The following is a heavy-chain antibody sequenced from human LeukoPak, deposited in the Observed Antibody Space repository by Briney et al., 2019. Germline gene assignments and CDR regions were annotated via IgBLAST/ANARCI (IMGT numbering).Heavy chain of an antibody. CDR1: GGSFSGYY. J-gene: IGHJ4*02. V-gene: IGHV4-34*01. D-gene: IGHD3-10*01. Sequence: SETLSLTCAVYGGSFSGYYWSWIRPPPGKGLEWIGEINHSGSTNYNPSLKSRVTISVDTSKNQFSLKLSSVTAADTAVYYCARRRYYYGSGSYYKHWGQGTLVTVSS. CDR2: INHSGST. CDR3: ARRRYYYGSGSYYKH.